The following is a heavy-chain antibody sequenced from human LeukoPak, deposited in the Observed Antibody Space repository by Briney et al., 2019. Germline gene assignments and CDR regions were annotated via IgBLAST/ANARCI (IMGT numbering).Heavy chain of an antibody. CDR1: GYTFTTYD. J-gene: IGHJ6*03. Sequence: EASVTVSCKASGYTFTTYDINWVRQATGQGLEWMGWMNPNSGNTGYAQKFQGRVTITRNTSISTAYMELSSLRSDDTAVYYCARGPNSSSWYYHYYYMDVWGKGTTVTVSS. D-gene: IGHD6-13*01. CDR3: ARGPNSSSWYYHYYYMDV. V-gene: IGHV1-8*03. CDR2: MNPNSGNT.